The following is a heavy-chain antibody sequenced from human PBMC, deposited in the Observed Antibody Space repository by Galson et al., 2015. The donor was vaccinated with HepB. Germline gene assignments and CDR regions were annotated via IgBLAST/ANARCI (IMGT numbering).Heavy chain of an antibody. D-gene: IGHD3-22*01. Sequence: SLRLSCAVSGFIFSDYSTNWVRQAPGKGLEWVSSITSSSSHKNYADSVKGRFTISRDNAKNSLYLEMNSLRAEDTAVYYCARVPGYDSIGRSDYWGQGTLVTVSS. J-gene: IGHJ4*02. CDR2: ITSSSSHK. CDR1: GFIFSDYS. CDR3: ARVPGYDSIGRSDY. V-gene: IGHV3-21*01.